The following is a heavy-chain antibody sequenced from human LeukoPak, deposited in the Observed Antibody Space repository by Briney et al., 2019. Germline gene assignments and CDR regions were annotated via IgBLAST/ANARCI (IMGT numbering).Heavy chain of an antibody. V-gene: IGHV3-23*01. CDR2: ISGIGTTT. CDR3: TKKRTTSVTDWFDP. CDR1: GFTFSSYA. J-gene: IGHJ5*02. Sequence: PGGSLRLSCTASGFTFSSYAMTWVRQAPGKGLECVSVISGIGTTTYYADSVKGLFTIYRDNSKNTLFLQMNSLRVEDTATYYCTKKRTTSVTDWFDPWGQGTLVTVSS. D-gene: IGHD4-17*01.